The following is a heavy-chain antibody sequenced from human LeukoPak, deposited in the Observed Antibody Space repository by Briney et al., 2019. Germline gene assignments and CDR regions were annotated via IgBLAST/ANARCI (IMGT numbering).Heavy chain of an antibody. CDR3: AKDRDSYGGFDY. CDR2: INSDGSST. Sequence: GGSLRLSCAASGFTFSSYWMHWVRQAPGKGLVWVSRINSDGSSTSYADSVKGRFTISRDNAKNTLYLQMNSLRAEDTAVYYCAKDRDSYGGFDYWGQGTLVTVSS. CDR1: GFTFSSYW. J-gene: IGHJ4*02. D-gene: IGHD5-18*01. V-gene: IGHV3-74*01.